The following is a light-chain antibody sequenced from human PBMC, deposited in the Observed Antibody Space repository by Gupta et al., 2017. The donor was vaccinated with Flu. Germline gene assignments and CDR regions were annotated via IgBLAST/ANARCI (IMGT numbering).Light chain of an antibody. CDR3: RSYTINTALYA. CDR1: SSDVGTYNN. Sequence: QSALTQPASVSGSPGQSITLSCTGTSSDVGTYNNVSWYLQHPGKAPKLMIYEVSNRPSGVSNRFSGSKSGNTASLTISGLQAEDEADYYCRSYTINTALYAFGTGTKVTVL. V-gene: IGLV2-14*01. J-gene: IGLJ1*01. CDR2: EVS.